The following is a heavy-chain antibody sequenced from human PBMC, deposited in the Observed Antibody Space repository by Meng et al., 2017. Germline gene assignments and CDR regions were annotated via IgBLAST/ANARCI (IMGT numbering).Heavy chain of an antibody. D-gene: IGHD2/OR15-2a*01. CDR3: ARGLSTTYWYFDL. J-gene: IGHJ2*01. CDR1: GFTFSSYG. CDR2: IWYDGSNK. V-gene: IGHV3-33*01. Sequence: QVQVGGSGGGVVQPGRSLRLPCAGSGFTFSSYGMHWVRQAPGKGLEWVAVIWYDGSNKYYADSVKGRFTISRDNSKNTLYLQMNSLRAEDTAVYYCARGLSTTYWYFDLWGRGTLVTVSS.